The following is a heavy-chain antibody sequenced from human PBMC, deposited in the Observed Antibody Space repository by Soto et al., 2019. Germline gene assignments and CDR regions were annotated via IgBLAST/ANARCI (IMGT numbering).Heavy chain of an antibody. CDR3: ARDEGNSGPNDAFDI. V-gene: IGHV1-69*13. Sequence: ASVKVSCKASGGTFSSYAISWVRQAPGQGLEWMGGIIPIFGTANYAQKFQGRVTITADESTSTAYMELSSLRSEDTAVYYCARDEGNSGPNDAFDIWGQGTMVTVSS. J-gene: IGHJ3*02. D-gene: IGHD6-25*01. CDR2: IIPIFGTA. CDR1: GGTFSSYA.